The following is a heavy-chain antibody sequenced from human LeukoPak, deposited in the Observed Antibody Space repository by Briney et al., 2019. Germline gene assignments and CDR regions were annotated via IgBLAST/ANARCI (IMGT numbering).Heavy chain of an antibody. V-gene: IGHV3-48*01. CDR1: GFTFSSYS. Sequence: GGSLRVSCAASGFTFSSYSMNWVRQAPGKGLEWVSYITRSSSSIYYADSVRGRFTISRDNAENSLYLQMNSLRAEDTAVYYCARGLQQLVRGFNYYFMDVWGKGNRVPVSS. D-gene: IGHD6-13*01. J-gene: IGHJ6*03. CDR3: ARGLQQLVRGFNYYFMDV. CDR2: ITRSSSSI.